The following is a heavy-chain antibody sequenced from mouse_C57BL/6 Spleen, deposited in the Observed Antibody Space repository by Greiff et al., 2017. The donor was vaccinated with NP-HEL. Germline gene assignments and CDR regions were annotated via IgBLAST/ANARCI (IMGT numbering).Heavy chain of an antibody. V-gene: IGHV5-12*01. CDR3: ARPLTGSSYWYFDV. J-gene: IGHJ1*03. CDR2: ISNGGGST. CDR1: GFTFSDYY. D-gene: IGHD4-1*01. Sequence: EVMLVESGGGLVQPGGSLKLSCAASGFTFSDYYMYWVRQTPEKRLEWVAYISNGGGSTYYPDTVKGRFTISRDNAKNTLYLQMSRLKSEDTAMYYCARPLTGSSYWYFDVWGTGTTVTVSS.